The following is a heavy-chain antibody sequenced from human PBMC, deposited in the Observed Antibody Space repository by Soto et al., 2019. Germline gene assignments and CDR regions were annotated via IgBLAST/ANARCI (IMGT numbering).Heavy chain of an antibody. CDR1: GGTFSSYT. D-gene: IGHD3-22*01. V-gene: IGHV1-69*02. CDR2: IIPILGIA. J-gene: IGHJ1*01. CDR3: ARLRNSSGYRRAEYFQH. Sequence: QVQLVQSGAEVKKPGSSVKVSCKASGGTFSSYTISWVRQAPGQGLEWMGRIIPILGIANYAQKFQGRVTITADNSTSTADMELSSLRSEDTAVYYCARLRNSSGYRRAEYFQHWGQGTLVTVSS.